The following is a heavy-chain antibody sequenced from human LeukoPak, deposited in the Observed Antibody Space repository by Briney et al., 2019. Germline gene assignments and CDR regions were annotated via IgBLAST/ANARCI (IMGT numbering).Heavy chain of an antibody. CDR1: GFTFNRNA. CDR3: VRRGDASSGWGDHDY. CDR2: AGGSGDKT. Sequence: GGFLRLSCAASGFTFNRNAISWVRQAPGKGLEWVSTAGGSGDKTFYADSVKGRFTISRDNSKNMLHLQMSSLTGEDTALYYCVRRGDASSGWGDHDYWGQGALVTVSS. J-gene: IGHJ4*02. D-gene: IGHD6-19*01. V-gene: IGHV3-23*01.